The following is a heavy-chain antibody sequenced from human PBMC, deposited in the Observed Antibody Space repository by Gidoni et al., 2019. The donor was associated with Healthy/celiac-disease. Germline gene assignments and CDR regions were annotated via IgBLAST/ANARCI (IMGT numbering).Heavy chain of an antibody. CDR3: ARADFGGIEDY. D-gene: IGHD3-16*01. V-gene: IGHV3-7*03. CDR1: AFTFSSYW. CDR2: IKQDGSEK. Sequence: EVQLVGSGGGSVQPGGSLRLSWPASAFTFSSYWMAWVRQAPGKGLEWVANIKQDGSEKYYVDSVKGRFTISRDNAKNSLYLQMNSLRAEDTAVYYCARADFGGIEDYWGQGTLVTVSS. J-gene: IGHJ4*02.